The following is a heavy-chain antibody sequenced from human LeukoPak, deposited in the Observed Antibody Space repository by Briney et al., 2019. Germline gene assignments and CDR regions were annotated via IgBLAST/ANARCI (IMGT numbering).Heavy chain of an antibody. D-gene: IGHD3-3*01. J-gene: IGHJ4*02. Sequence: SETLSLTCTVSGDSISSGDYYWSWIRQHPWKGLEWIGYIYYSGSTHYNPSLKSRVTISVDTSKNQFSLKLSSVTAADTAVYYCASALRITMFAVGLGSIDYWGQGTLVTVSS. CDR3: ASALRITMFAVGLGSIDY. CDR2: IYYSGST. CDR1: GDSISSGDYY. V-gene: IGHV4-31*03.